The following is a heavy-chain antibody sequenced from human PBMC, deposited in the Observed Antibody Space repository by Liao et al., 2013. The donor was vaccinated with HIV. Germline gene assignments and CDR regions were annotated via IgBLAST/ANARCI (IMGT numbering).Heavy chain of an antibody. CDR3: ARDYFYDSSGYGVGAYDI. CDR2: IYHSGST. CDR1: GGSISSGSYY. V-gene: IGHV4-61*02. Sequence: QVQLEESGPGLVKPSQTLSLTCSVSGGSISSGSYYWSWIRQPAGKGLEWIGRIYHSGSTNYKPSLKSRVTISVDTSTNQVSLKLSSVTAADTAVYYCARDYFYDSSGYGVGAYDIWSQGTMVTVSS. J-gene: IGHJ3*02. D-gene: IGHD3-22*01.